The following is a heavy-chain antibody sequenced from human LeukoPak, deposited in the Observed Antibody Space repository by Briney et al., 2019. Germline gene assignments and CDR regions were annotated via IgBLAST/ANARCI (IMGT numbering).Heavy chain of an antibody. CDR3: ARSAGMDI. Sequence: PGESLKISCKGSGYSFTSYWISWVRQMPGKGLEWMGRIDPSNSYTNYSPAFQGRVTISADKSISTAYLRWSSLKASDTAMYYCARSAGMDIWGQGTTVTVSS. CDR2: IDPSNSYT. J-gene: IGHJ6*02. CDR1: GYSFTSYW. V-gene: IGHV5-10-1*01.